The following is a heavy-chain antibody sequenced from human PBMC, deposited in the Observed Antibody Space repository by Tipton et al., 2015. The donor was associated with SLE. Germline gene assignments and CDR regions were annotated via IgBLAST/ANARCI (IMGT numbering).Heavy chain of an antibody. CDR1: GGSISSHY. CDR2: IYYSGST. Sequence: TLSLTCTVSGGSISSHYWSWIRQPPGKGLEWIGYIYYSGSTNYNPSLKSRVTISVDTSKNQFSLKLSSVTAADTAVYYCAREDTAMAHYYYGMDVWGQGTLVTVSS. J-gene: IGHJ6*02. CDR3: AREDTAMAHYYYGMDV. D-gene: IGHD5-18*01. V-gene: IGHV4-59*11.